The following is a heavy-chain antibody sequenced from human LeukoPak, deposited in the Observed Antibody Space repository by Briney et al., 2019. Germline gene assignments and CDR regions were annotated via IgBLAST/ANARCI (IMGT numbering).Heavy chain of an antibody. CDR2: INSNGGST. CDR1: GFTFSSFA. V-gene: IGHV3-64*02. D-gene: IGHD1-26*01. J-gene: IGHJ6*02. Sequence: AGGSLRLSCAVSGFTFSSFAMHWVRQAPGKGLEYVSAINSNGGSTYYADSVKGRFTISRDNSKNTLYLQMGSLRAEDMAVYYCAKTGSGSYLGHYYYYGMDVWGQGTTVTVSS. CDR3: AKTGSGSYLGHYYYYGMDV.